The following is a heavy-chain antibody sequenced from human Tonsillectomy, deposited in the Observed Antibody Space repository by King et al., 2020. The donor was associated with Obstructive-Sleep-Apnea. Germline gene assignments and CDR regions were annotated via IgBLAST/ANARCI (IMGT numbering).Heavy chain of an antibody. CDR3: TTDHHCSSTSCEYHYFYYGMDV. V-gene: IGHV3-15*01. D-gene: IGHD2-2*01. J-gene: IGHJ6*02. CDR2: IKSKTEGGTT. CDR1: GFTFNNAW. Sequence: VQLVESGGGLVKPGGSLRLSCAASGFTFNNAWMSWVRQAPGKGLEWVGRIKSKTEGGTTDHAEPVKGRFTISRDDSKNTLYLQMNSLKTEDTAVYYCTTDHHCSSTSCEYHYFYYGMDVWGQGTTVTVSS.